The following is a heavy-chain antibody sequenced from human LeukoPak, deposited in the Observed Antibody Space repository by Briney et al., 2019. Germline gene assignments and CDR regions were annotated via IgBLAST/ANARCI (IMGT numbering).Heavy chain of an antibody. V-gene: IGHV3-21*01. Sequence: GGSLRLSCAASGFTFSSYSMNWVRQAPGKGLEWVSSISSSSSYIYYADSVKGRFTISRDNAKNLLYLQLNSLRAEDTAVYYCARGGSDSSWYWEDWGQGTLVTVSS. D-gene: IGHD2-15*01. CDR1: GFTFSSYS. CDR3: ARGGSDSSWYWED. J-gene: IGHJ4*02. CDR2: ISSSSSYI.